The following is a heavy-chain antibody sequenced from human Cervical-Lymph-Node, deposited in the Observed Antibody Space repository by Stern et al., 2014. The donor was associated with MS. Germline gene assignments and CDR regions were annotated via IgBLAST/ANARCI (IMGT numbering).Heavy chain of an antibody. J-gene: IGHJ4*02. CDR3: AREFNYDSSGYYFYY. Sequence: QVQLVQSGAEVKKPGSSVRVSCKASGGTFSSYGISWVRQAPGQGLEWMGGLIPIFGTANYAQKFQGRVTINADESTSAAYMELSSLRSEDTAVYYCAREFNYDSSGYYFYYWGQGTLVTVSS. V-gene: IGHV1-69*01. D-gene: IGHD3-22*01. CDR1: GGTFSSYG. CDR2: LIPIFGTA.